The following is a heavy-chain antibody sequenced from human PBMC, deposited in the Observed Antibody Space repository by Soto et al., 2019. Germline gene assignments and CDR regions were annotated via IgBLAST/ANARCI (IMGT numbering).Heavy chain of an antibody. CDR1: GFTFSSYA. CDR3: ANGNDYRYYYYYYMDV. D-gene: IGHD4-4*01. J-gene: IGHJ6*03. V-gene: IGHV3-23*01. CDR2: ISGSGGST. Sequence: GGSLRLSCAASGFTFSSYAMSWVRQAPGKGLEWVSAISGSGGSTYYADSVKGRFTISRDNSKNTLYLQMNSLRAEDTAVYYCANGNDYRYYYYYYMDVWGKGTTVTVSS.